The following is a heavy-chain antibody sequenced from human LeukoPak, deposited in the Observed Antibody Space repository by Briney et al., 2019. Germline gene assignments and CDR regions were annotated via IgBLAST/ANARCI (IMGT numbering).Heavy chain of an antibody. Sequence: GGSLRLSYAASGFTFDDYGMSWVRQAPGKGLEWVSAVSNTGETTYYGDSVKGRFTVSRDNSRKIMYLQMNRLGAEDTAVYYCAKSYNYDTSGPKFFQHWGQGTLVTVSS. CDR2: VSNTGETT. D-gene: IGHD3-22*01. CDR3: AKSYNYDTSGPKFFQH. J-gene: IGHJ1*01. CDR1: GFTFDDYG. V-gene: IGHV3-23*01.